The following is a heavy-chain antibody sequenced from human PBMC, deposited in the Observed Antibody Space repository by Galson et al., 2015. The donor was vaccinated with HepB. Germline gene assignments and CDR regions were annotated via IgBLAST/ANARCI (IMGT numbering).Heavy chain of an antibody. CDR1: GYTFTSYA. J-gene: IGHJ5*02. Sequence: SVKVSCKASGYTFTSYAMHWVRQAPGQRLECLGWINGGNGNRKYSQKFQGRVTISMDTAASTVYMELSSLKSEDTAMYYCAGGHSSGWYRTWGQGTLVTVSS. D-gene: IGHD6-19*01. V-gene: IGHV1-3*01. CDR3: AGGHSSGWYRT. CDR2: INGGNGNR.